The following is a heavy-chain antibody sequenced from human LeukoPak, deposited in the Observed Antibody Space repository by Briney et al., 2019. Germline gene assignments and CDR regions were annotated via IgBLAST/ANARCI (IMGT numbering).Heavy chain of an antibody. J-gene: IGHJ4*02. D-gene: IGHD6-6*01. CDR1: GYTFTNYY. Sequence: ASVKVSCKASGYTFTNYYMHSVRQAPGQGLEWMGIINPSGGSTSSAQKFQGRVTMTRDTSTSTFYMELSSLRSQDTAVYYCARDHRDSSSSRGYYSDYWGQGTLVTVSS. V-gene: IGHV1-46*01. CDR2: INPSGGST. CDR3: ARDHRDSSSSRGYYSDY.